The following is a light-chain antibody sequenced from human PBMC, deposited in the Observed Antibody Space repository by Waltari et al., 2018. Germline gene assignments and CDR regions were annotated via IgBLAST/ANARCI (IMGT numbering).Light chain of an antibody. Sequence: SYVLTQPPSVSVATGQTAKLPWGGDNIESKSVHWYQHKTSGQAPLLVIIADSERASGLPGRFAGYNAGTTALLTGRRVDAGDEDDYYCQVSDGSSGHRVFGGGTKLTVL. CDR2: ADS. J-gene: IGLJ3*02. V-gene: IGLV3-21*02. CDR3: QVSDGSSGHRV. CDR1: NIESKS.